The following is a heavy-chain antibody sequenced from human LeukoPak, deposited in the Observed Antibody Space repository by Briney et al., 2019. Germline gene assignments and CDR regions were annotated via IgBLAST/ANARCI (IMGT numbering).Heavy chain of an antibody. CDR1: GYTFTSYA. CDR2: INAGNGNT. Sequence: GASVKVSCKASGYTFTSYAMHWVRQAPGQRLEWMGWINAGNGNTKYSQKFQGRVTITRDTSASTAYMELSSPRSEDTAVYYCARVAWDFWSGYYDYWGQGTLVTVSS. J-gene: IGHJ4*02. CDR3: ARVAWDFWSGYYDY. D-gene: IGHD3-3*01. V-gene: IGHV1-3*01.